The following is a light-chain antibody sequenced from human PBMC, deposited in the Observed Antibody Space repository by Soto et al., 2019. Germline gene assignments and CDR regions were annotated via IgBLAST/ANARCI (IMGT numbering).Light chain of an antibody. CDR3: QQYADSPIT. Sequence: EIVLTQSPGTLSFSPGERASLSCRSSQSVSSSYLAWYQQKPGQAPRLLIYDASSRATGIPDRFSGSGSGTDFTLTISRLEPEDFAVYYCQQYADSPITFGPGTKVDIK. V-gene: IGKV3-20*01. CDR1: QSVSSSY. J-gene: IGKJ3*01. CDR2: DAS.